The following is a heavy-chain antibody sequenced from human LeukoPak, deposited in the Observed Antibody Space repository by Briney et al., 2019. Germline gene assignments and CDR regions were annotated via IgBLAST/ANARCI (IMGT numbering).Heavy chain of an antibody. D-gene: IGHD3-22*01. CDR1: GFTFSSYA. Sequence: PGGSLRLSCAASGFTFSSYAMTWVRQAPEKGLEWVSTISGTGSGTSYADSVKGRFTISRDNSNNTLYLQMNILRADDTAVYYCAKSFWDSSGYYLDAFDLWGQGTIGTVSS. CDR3: AKSFWDSSGYYLDAFDL. CDR2: ISGTGSGT. J-gene: IGHJ3*01. V-gene: IGHV3-23*01.